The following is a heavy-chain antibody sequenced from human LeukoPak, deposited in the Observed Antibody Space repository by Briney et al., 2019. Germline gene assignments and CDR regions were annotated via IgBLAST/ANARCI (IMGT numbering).Heavy chain of an antibody. CDR1: GGTFSSYA. CDR3: ARDIGEVVVVKDAFDI. CDR2: ISAYNGNT. D-gene: IGHD3-22*01. V-gene: IGHV1-18*01. Sequence: ASVKVSCKASGGTFSSYAISWVRQAPGQGLEWMGWISAYNGNTNYAQKLQGRVTMTTDTSTSTAYMELRSLRSDDTAVYYCARDIGEVVVVKDAFDIWGQGTMVTVSS. J-gene: IGHJ3*02.